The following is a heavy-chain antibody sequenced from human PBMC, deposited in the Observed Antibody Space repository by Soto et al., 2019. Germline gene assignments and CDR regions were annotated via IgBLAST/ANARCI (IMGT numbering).Heavy chain of an antibody. CDR2: IIPIFGTA. Sequence: GASVKVSCKASGGTFSSYAISWVRQAPGQGLEWMGGIIPIFGTANYAQKFQGRVTITADESTSTAYMELSSLRSEDTAVYYCARDDCSSTSCYIGGMDVWGQGTTVTVSS. D-gene: IGHD2-2*01. CDR3: ARDDCSSTSCYIGGMDV. CDR1: GGTFSSYA. J-gene: IGHJ6*02. V-gene: IGHV1-69*13.